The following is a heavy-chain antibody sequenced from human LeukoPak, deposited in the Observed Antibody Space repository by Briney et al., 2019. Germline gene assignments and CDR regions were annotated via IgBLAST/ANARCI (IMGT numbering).Heavy chain of an antibody. Sequence: ASVTVSFKASGYTFTSYGISWVRQAPGQGLEWMGWISAYNGNTNYAQKLQGRVTMTTDTSTSTAYMELRSLRSDDTAVYCCARQLYFGVVIISAITLDYWGQGTLVTVSS. CDR3: ARQLYFGVVIISAITLDY. V-gene: IGHV1-18*01. J-gene: IGHJ4*02. CDR1: GYTFTSYG. CDR2: ISAYNGNT. D-gene: IGHD3-3*01.